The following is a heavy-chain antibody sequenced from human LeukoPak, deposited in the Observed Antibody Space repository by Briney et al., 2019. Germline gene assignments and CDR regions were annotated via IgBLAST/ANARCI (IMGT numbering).Heavy chain of an antibody. J-gene: IGHJ6*04. CDR2: IYHSGST. Sequence: SETLSLTCAVSGGSISSGGYSWSWIRQPPGKGLEWIGYIYHSGSTYYNPSLKSRVTISVDRSKNQFSLKLSSVTAADTAVYSCARGYGRGGYYYYYGMDVWGKGTTVTVSS. CDR1: GGSISSGGYS. D-gene: IGHD4-17*01. V-gene: IGHV4-30-2*01. CDR3: ARGYGRGGYYYYYGMDV.